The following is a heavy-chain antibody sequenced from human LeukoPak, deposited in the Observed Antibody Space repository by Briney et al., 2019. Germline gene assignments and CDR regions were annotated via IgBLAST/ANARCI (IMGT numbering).Heavy chain of an antibody. V-gene: IGHV3-23*01. CDR1: GFTFSNYA. Sequence: GGSLRLSCAASGFTFSNYAMSWVRQAPGKGLGWVSAILGSGGSTYYADSVKGRFTVSRDNSKSTLYLQMNSLRAEDTALYYCAKWGDYDVLTGYYVPDYWGQGTLVTVSS. J-gene: IGHJ4*02. CDR2: ILGSGGST. CDR3: AKWGDYDVLTGYYVPDY. D-gene: IGHD3-9*01.